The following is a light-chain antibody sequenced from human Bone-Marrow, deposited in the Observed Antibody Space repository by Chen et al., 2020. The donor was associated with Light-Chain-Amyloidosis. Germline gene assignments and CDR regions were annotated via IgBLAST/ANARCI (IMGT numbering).Light chain of an antibody. J-gene: IGLJ1*01. Sequence: QSALTQPASVSGSPGQSITISCTGTSSDVGGDNHVPWYQQHPDKAPKLMIHEVTNRPSWVPDRFSGSMSDNTASLTISGLQTEDEADYFCGSYTITNTLVFGSGTRVTVL. CDR3: GSYTITNTLV. CDR1: SSDVGGDNH. V-gene: IGLV2-14*01. CDR2: EVT.